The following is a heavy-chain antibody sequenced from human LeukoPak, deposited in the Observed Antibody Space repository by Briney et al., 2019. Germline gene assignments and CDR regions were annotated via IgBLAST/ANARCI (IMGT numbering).Heavy chain of an antibody. J-gene: IGHJ2*01. D-gene: IGHD1-26*01. V-gene: IGHV3-30*03. CDR2: ISYEGSKQ. CDR1: GFPFNSHG. CDR3: ARIVGPTIWYFDL. Sequence: GGSLRLSCAASGFPFNSHGMHWVRQAPGKGLEWLAVISYEGSKQYYADSVKGRFTISRDNAKNSVYLQIDSLRVEDTAVYYCARIVGPTIWYFDLWGRATLVTVSS.